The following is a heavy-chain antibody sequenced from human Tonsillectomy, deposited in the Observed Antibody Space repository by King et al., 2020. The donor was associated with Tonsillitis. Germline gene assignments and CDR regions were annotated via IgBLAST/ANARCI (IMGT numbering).Heavy chain of an antibody. D-gene: IGHD1-7*01. CDR1: GFTFDDYA. V-gene: IGHV3-9*01. J-gene: IGHJ4*02. CDR3: AKDKGLGLRVYYVDY. CDR2: INWNSGRI. Sequence: VPLVESGGGLVQPGRSLRLSCAASGFTFDDYAMHWVRQAPGKGLEWVSGINWNSGRIDYADSVKGRFTISRDNAKNSLYLQMNSLRVEDTAFYYCAKDKGLGLRVYYVDYWGQGTLVTVSS.